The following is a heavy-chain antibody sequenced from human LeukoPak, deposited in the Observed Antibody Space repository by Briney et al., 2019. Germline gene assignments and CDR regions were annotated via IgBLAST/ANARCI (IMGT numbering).Heavy chain of an antibody. CDR1: GFTFSSYG. D-gene: IGHD6-6*01. J-gene: IGHJ4*02. V-gene: IGHV3-30*02. CDR3: AKDLVYDVESIAAPRLGGHFDY. Sequence: GGSLRLSCAASGFTFSSYGMHWVRQDPGKGLEWVAFIRYDGSNKYYADSVKGRFTISRDNSKNTLYLQMNSLRAEDTAVYYCAKDLVYDVESIAAPRLGGHFDYWGQGTLVTVSS. CDR2: IRYDGSNK.